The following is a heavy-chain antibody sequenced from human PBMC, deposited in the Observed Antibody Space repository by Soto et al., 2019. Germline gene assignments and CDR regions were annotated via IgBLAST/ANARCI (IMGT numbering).Heavy chain of an antibody. J-gene: IGHJ4*02. CDR2: INNDGSDT. CDR3: AKGREVIVATDKGYFDY. D-gene: IGHD6-13*01. V-gene: IGHV3-74*01. CDR1: GFTFSSYW. Sequence: GGSLRLSCAASGFTFSSYWMHWVRQVPGKGLVWVSRINNDGSDTSYADSVKGRFTISRDNAKNTLYLQMSSLRAEDTALYYCAKGREVIVATDKGYFDYWGQGTLVTVSS.